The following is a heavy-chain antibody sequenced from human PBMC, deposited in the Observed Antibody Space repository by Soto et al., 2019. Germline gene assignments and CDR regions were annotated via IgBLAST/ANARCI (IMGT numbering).Heavy chain of an antibody. Sequence: ASAKVSCKASGYTFTSYDINWVRQAPGQGLEWMGWINPNSGNTDYAQKFQGRVTMTRNTSISTAYMELSRLRSDDTAVYYCAFAQSNEDAFDIWGQGTMVTVSS. CDR1: GYTFTSYD. V-gene: IGHV1-8*01. CDR3: AFAQSNEDAFDI. CDR2: INPNSGNT. J-gene: IGHJ3*02.